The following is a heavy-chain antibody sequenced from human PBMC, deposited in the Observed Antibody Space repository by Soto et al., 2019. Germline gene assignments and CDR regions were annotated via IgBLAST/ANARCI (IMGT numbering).Heavy chain of an antibody. CDR3: ARHSYYYGSTYGCWLDP. D-gene: IGHD3-10*01. J-gene: IGHJ5*02. CDR1: GGSISSSSYS. Sequence: SETLSLTCPVSGGSISSSSYSWGWIRQPPGKGLEWIGSIYYSGSTYYNPSLKSRVTISVDTSKNQFSLKLSSVTAADTAVYYCARHSYYYGSTYGCWLDPWGQGTLVTVS. CDR2: IYYSGST. V-gene: IGHV4-39*01.